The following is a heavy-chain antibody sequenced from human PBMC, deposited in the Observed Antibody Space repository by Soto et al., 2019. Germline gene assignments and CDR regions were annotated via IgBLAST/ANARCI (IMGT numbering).Heavy chain of an antibody. V-gene: IGHV3-15*01. J-gene: IGHJ4*02. CDR3: YTMGVGGVTNY. CDR1: GFTFSNAW. Sequence: EVQLVESGGGLVKPGGSLRLSCAASGFTFSNAWMSWVRQAPGKGLKWVGRIKTKTDGGTTEYAAPVKGRLTISRDDSKKPLYLQINNLKTGDNGGYFRYTMGVGGVTNYWGQGTLVTVSS. CDR2: IKTKTDGGTT. D-gene: IGHD3-16*01.